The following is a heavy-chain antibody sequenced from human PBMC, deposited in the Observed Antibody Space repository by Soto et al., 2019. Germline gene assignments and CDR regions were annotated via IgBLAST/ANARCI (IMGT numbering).Heavy chain of an antibody. CDR3: AKDTLGRIQLQYYGMDV. V-gene: IGHV3-30*18. CDR2: ISYDGSNK. J-gene: IGHJ6*02. CDR1: GFTFSSYG. D-gene: IGHD5-18*01. Sequence: QVQLVESGGGVVQPGGSLRLSCAASGFTFSSYGMHWVRQAPGKGLEWVAVISYDGSNKYYADSVKGRFTISRDNSKNTLYLQMNSLRAEDTAVYYCAKDTLGRIQLQYYGMDVWGQGTTVTVSS.